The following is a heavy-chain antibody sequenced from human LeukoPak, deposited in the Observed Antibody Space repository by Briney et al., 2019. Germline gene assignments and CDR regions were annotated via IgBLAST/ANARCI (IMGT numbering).Heavy chain of an antibody. CDR1: GGSISSGSYY. CDR3: ARASIAAARTDFDY. V-gene: IGHV4-61*02. D-gene: IGHD6-13*01. CDR2: IYTSGST. J-gene: IGHJ4*02. Sequence: SETLSLTCTVSGGSISSGSYYWSWIRQPAGKGLEWIGRIYTSGSTNYNPSLKSRVTISVDTSKNQFSLKLSSVTAADTAVYYCARASIAAARTDFDYWGQGTLVTVSS.